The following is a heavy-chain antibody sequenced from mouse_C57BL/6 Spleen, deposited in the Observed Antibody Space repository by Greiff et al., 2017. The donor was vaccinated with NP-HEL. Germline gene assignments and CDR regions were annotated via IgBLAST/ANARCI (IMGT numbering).Heavy chain of an antibody. CDR3: ARSYYCSNYLDY. Sequence: QVQLQQPGAELVMPGASVKLSCKASGYTFTSYWMHWVKQRPGQGLDWIGEIDPSDSYTTYTQKFKGKSTLTVDKSSSTAYMQLISLTSEDSAVYYCARSYYCSNYLDYWGQGTTLTVSS. V-gene: IGHV1-69*01. J-gene: IGHJ2*01. CDR1: GYTFTSYW. CDR2: IDPSDSYT. D-gene: IGHD1-1*01.